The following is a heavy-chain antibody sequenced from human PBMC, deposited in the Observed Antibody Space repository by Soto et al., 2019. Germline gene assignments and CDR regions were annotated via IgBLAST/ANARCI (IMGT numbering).Heavy chain of an antibody. V-gene: IGHV3-23*04. Sequence: DVQLVESGGGFVQPGGSLRVSCAASGFTFSSYTMGWVRQAPGKGLEWVSSVSGRGANTYYADSVKVRFTISRDNSKNTLYLQMNNLRGEDTAVYYCAKDRGGFANGWEYFDFWGQGTLVIVSS. J-gene: IGHJ4*02. D-gene: IGHD6-19*01. CDR2: VSGRGANT. CDR1: GFTFSSYT. CDR3: AKDRGGFANGWEYFDF.